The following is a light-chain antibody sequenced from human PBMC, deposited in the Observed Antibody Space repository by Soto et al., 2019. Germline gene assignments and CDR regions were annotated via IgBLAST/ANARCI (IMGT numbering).Light chain of an antibody. CDR1: QDISDH. V-gene: IGKV1-27*01. Sequence: DFQMTQSPSSLSASVGDRVTITCRASQDISDHLDWYQHKPGKVPKLLIYEASTLQSGVTSRFSGGGSGTDFTLTISSRPPEDVASYYWQRYNRTSRMFGQGTEVELK. CDR3: QRYNRTSRM. J-gene: IGKJ1*01. CDR2: EAS.